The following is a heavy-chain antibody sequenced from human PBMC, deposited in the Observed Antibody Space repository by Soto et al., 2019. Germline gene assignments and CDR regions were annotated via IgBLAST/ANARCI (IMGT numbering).Heavy chain of an antibody. V-gene: IGHV3-11*01. J-gene: IGHJ4*02. CDR2: ISSSSSII. CDR3: ARDQGYYDSSGYFDY. CDR1: GFTFSDYY. Sequence: PGGSLRLSCAASGFTFSDYYMSWIRQAPGKGLEWVSYISSSSSIIYYADSVKGRFTISRDNARNSLYLQLNSLRAEDTAVYYCARDQGYYDSSGYFDYWGQGTLVTVSS. D-gene: IGHD3-22*01.